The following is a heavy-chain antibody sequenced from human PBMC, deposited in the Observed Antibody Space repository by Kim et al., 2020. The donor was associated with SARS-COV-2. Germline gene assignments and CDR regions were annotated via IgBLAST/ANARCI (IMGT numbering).Heavy chain of an antibody. CDR2: INTNTGNP. D-gene: IGHD3-3*01. Sequence: ASVKVSCKASGYTFTSYAMNWMRQAPGQGLEWMGWINTNTGNPTYAQGFTGRFVFSLDTSVSTAYLQISSLKAEDTAVYYCARGPNPLPAYYDFWSGYSVALGGYFDLWGRGTLVTVSS. J-gene: IGHJ2*01. CDR1: GYTFTSYA. CDR3: ARGPNPLPAYYDFWSGYSVALGGYFDL. V-gene: IGHV7-4-1*02.